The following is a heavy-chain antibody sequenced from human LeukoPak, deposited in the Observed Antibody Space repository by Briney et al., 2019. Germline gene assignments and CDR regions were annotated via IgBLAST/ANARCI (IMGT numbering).Heavy chain of an antibody. CDR3: AKEYSGSFSPFPSYFDY. J-gene: IGHJ4*02. D-gene: IGHD1-26*01. CDR2: IESNGGDK. CDR1: GFSFSIYW. V-gene: IGHV3-7*03. Sequence: GGSLRLSCAASGFSFSIYWMSWIRQIPGKGLEYVANIESNGGDKYYVDSVKDRFTISRDNSKNTLYLQMNSLRAEDTAVYYCAKEYSGSFSPFPSYFDYWGQGTLVTVSS.